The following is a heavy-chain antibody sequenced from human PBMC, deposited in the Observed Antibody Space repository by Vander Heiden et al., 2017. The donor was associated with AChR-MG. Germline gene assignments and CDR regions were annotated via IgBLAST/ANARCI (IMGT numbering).Heavy chain of an antibody. CDR1: GFTFSSYA. D-gene: IGHD2-15*01. J-gene: IGHJ6*02. CDR3: AKVAGRYCSGGSCYHGMDV. V-gene: IGHV3-23*01. CDR2: ISGSGGST. Sequence: EVQLLESGGGLVQPGGSLRLSCAASGFTFSSYALGWVRQAPGKGLEWVSAISGSGGSTYYADSVKGRFTISRDNSKNTLYLQMNSLRAEDTAVYYCAKVAGRYCSGGSCYHGMDVWGQGTTVTVSS.